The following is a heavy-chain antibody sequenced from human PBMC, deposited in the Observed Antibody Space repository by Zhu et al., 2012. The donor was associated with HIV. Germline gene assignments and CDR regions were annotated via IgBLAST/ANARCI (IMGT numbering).Heavy chain of an antibody. Sequence: EVQLVESGGGLVQPGGSLRLSCAASGFSFSSNWMHWVRQAPGKGLVWVARIDTAGGITNHADSVKGRFTISRDNAKNTLYPQMNSLRAEDTAIYYCTRDLGGKYGYWGQGSLVTVSS. J-gene: IGHJ4*02. CDR2: IDTAGGIT. CDR1: GFSFSSNW. CDR3: TRDLGGKYGY. D-gene: IGHD5-18*01. V-gene: IGHV3-74*01.